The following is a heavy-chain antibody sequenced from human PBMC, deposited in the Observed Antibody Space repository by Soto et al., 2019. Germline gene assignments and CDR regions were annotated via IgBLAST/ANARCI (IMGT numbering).Heavy chain of an antibody. Sequence: PSETLSLTCTVSGGSTSSSSYYWGWIRQPPGKGLEWIGSIYYSGSTYYNPSLKSRVTISVDTSKNQFSLKLSSVTAADTAVYYCARAPRGNYGYPSYFDYWGQGTLVTVSS. CDR1: GGSTSSSSYY. V-gene: IGHV4-39*07. CDR3: ARAPRGNYGYPSYFDY. J-gene: IGHJ4*02. CDR2: IYYSGST. D-gene: IGHD3-10*01.